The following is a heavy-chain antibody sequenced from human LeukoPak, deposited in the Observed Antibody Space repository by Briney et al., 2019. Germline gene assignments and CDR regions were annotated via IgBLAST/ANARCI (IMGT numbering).Heavy chain of an antibody. V-gene: IGHV1-18*01. Sequence: ASVKVSCKASGYTFTSYGISWVRQAPGQGLEWMGWISAYNGNTNYAQKLQGRVTLTTDTSTSTAYMELRSLRSDDTAIYFCARVQERDAFDIWGQGTMVTVSS. J-gene: IGHJ3*02. CDR3: ARVQERDAFDI. CDR2: ISAYNGNT. D-gene: IGHD1-26*01. CDR1: GYTFTSYG.